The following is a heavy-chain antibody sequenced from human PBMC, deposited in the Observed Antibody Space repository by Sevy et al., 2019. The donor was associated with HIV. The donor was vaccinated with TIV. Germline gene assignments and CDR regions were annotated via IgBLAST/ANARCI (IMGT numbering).Heavy chain of an antibody. D-gene: IGHD4-17*01. CDR3: AKSSLPYGDYHFDQ. J-gene: IGHJ4*02. Sequence: GGSLRLSCAAAGFTFNSHAMTWIRQAPGKGLEWVAAISGSGESTYYAGAVRGRFTISRNNSKNTLYLQMNSLRAEDTAVYYCAKSSLPYGDYHFDQWSQGTLVTVSS. CDR2: ISGSGEST. CDR1: GFTFNSHA. V-gene: IGHV3-23*01.